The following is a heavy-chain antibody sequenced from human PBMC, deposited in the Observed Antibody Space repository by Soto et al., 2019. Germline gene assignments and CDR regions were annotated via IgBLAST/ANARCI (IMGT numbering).Heavy chain of an antibody. CDR2: VNPKTGNT. CDR3: ARSDYGDLDY. D-gene: IGHD4-17*01. CDR1: GYTFTNYD. Sequence: QVQLVQSGSEVKKPGASVTVSCKASGYTFTNYDLHWVRQASGQGLEWMGWVNPKTGNTAYAQKFQGRVTMSRDTSVTAAYMELSSLTSEDTAVYFCARSDYGDLDYWGQGTRVTVSS. V-gene: IGHV1-8*01. J-gene: IGHJ4*02.